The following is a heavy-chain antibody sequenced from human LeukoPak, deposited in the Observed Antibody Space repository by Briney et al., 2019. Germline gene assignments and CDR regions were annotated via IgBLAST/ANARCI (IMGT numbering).Heavy chain of an antibody. D-gene: IGHD6-13*01. V-gene: IGHV4-34*01. CDR3: ARGVQAAAGTWYYYYYTDV. CDR2: INHSGST. CDR1: GGSFSGYY. Sequence: PSETLSLTCAVYGGSFSGYYWSWIRQPPGKGLEWIGEINHSGSTNYNPSLKSRVTISVDTSKNQFSLKLSSVTAADTAVYYCARGVQAAAGTWYYYYYTDVWGKGITVTVSS. J-gene: IGHJ6*03.